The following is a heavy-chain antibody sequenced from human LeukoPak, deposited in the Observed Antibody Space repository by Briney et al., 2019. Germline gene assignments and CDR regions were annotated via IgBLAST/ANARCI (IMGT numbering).Heavy chain of an antibody. V-gene: IGHV4-34*01. CDR1: GGSFNGYY. Sequence: SETLSLTCAVYGGSFNGYYWSWIRQPPGKGLEWIGEVNHSGSTNYNPSLKSRVTISVDTSKNQFSLKLSSVTAADTAVYYCARVQPENYYGSGSYYKYWGQGTLVTVSS. CDR3: ARVQPENYYGSGSYYKY. D-gene: IGHD3-10*01. CDR2: VNHSGST. J-gene: IGHJ4*02.